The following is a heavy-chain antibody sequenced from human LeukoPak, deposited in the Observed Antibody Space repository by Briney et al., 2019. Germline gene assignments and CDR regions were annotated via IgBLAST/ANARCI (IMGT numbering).Heavy chain of an antibody. CDR2: IYYSGST. Sequence: NPSETLSLTCTVSGGSISSSSYYWGWIRQPPGKGLEWIGSIYYSGSTYCNPSLKSRVTISVDTSKNQFSPKLSSVTAADTAVYYCARAPRNWASFDYWGQGTLVTVSS. CDR3: ARAPRNWASFDY. CDR1: GGSISSSSYY. J-gene: IGHJ4*02. D-gene: IGHD7-27*01. V-gene: IGHV4-39*07.